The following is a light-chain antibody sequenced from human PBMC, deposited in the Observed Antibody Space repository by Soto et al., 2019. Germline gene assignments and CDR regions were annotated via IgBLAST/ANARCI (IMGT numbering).Light chain of an antibody. V-gene: IGKV3-15*01. Sequence: EIVMTQSPATLSVSPGERATLSCRASQSVSSNLAWYQQKPCQAPRLLIYGASTRATGIPARFSGSGSGTEFTLTISSLQSEDFAVYYCQQYNKWPPMYTFGQGTKLEIK. J-gene: IGKJ2*01. CDR1: QSVSSN. CDR3: QQYNKWPPMYT. CDR2: GAS.